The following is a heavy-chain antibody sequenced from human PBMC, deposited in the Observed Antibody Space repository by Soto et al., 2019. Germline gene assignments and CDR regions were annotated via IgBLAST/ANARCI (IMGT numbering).Heavy chain of an antibody. J-gene: IGHJ4*02. Sequence: GASVKVSCKASGYTFTSYDINWVRQATGQGLEWMGWMNPNSGNTGYAQKFQGRVTMTRNTSISTAYMELSSLRSEDTAVYYCARVPVAATLSIDYWGQGTLVTVSS. D-gene: IGHD2-15*01. CDR2: MNPNSGNT. CDR1: GYTFTSYD. V-gene: IGHV1-8*01. CDR3: ARVPVAATLSIDY.